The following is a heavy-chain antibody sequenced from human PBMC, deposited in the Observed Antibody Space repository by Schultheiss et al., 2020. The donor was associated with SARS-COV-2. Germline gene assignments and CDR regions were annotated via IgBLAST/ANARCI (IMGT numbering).Heavy chain of an antibody. J-gene: IGHJ4*02. D-gene: IGHD6-13*01. CDR1: GFTFSSYS. Sequence: GGSLRLSCAASGFTFSSYSMNWVRQAPEKGLEWVSSITSGTNYIYYADSVKGRFTISRDNAKNSLYLQMNSLRAEDTAVYYCAREPWQQLAYFDYWGQGTLVTVSS. V-gene: IGHV3-21*01. CDR2: ITSGTNYI. CDR3: AREPWQQLAYFDY.